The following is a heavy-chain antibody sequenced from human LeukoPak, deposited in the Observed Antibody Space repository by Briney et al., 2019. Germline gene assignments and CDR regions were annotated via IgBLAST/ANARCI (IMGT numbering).Heavy chain of an antibody. CDR3: ARKIRGYSGYGYFDY. D-gene: IGHD5-12*01. CDR1: GGSISSYY. CDR2: IFYSGST. V-gene: IGHV4-59*01. Sequence: PSETLSLTCTVSGGSISSYYWSWIRQPPGKGLEWIGYIFYSGSTNYNPSLKSRVTISVDTSKNQFSLKLSSVTAADTAVYYCARKIRGYSGYGYFDYWGQGTLVTVSS. J-gene: IGHJ4*02.